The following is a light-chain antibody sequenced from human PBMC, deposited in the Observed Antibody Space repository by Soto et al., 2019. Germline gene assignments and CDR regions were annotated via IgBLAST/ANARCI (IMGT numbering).Light chain of an antibody. V-gene: IGKV3-15*01. CDR2: GAS. CDR1: QSVSSN. J-gene: IGKJ5*01. CDR3: QQHGQWPIT. Sequence: EIVLTQSPGTLSLSPGERATLSCRASQSVSSNLAWYQQKPGQAPRLLIYGASTRATGIPARFSGSGSGTEFTPTISSLQPEDFATYYCQQHGQWPITFGQGTRLEIK.